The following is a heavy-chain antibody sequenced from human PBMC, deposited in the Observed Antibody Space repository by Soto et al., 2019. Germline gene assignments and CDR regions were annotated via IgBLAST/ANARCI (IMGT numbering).Heavy chain of an antibody. V-gene: IGHV3-66*01. CDR2: INNAGNT. CDR3: VRENYYYDMDV. J-gene: IGHJ6*02. Sequence: PGGALRLSCAASGFDASVNYMTWVRQAPGKGLEWVSAINNAGNTFFADSVKGRFTISRDDSKNTLYLQMNSLRVEDTAMYYCVRENYYYDMDVWGQGTAVTVSS. CDR1: GFDASVNY.